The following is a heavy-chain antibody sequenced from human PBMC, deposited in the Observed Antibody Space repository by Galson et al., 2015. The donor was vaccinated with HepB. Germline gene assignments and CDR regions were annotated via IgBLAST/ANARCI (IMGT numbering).Heavy chain of an antibody. CDR2: IISVFGAT. D-gene: IGHD5-24*01. J-gene: IGHJ4*02. CDR3: ARGRGMGTMTTGFDY. CDR1: GDTLSNYA. Sequence: SVKVSCKASGDTLSNYAITWVRQAPGHGLEWMGSIISVFGATYYAQNFQGRVTITADDSTRTVYMALNSLRSEDTAIYYCARGRGMGTMTTGFDYWGQGTLVTVSS. V-gene: IGHV1-69*13.